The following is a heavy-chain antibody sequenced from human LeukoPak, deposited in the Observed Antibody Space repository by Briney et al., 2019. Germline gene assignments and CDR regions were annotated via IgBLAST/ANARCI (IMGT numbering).Heavy chain of an antibody. D-gene: IGHD2-21*02. CDR3: ARARGYCAADCSRYAFDY. J-gene: IGHJ4*02. Sequence: GGSLRLFCASSGFTFSSYTMRWVRQPPGKGLEGVSTISNSCRNTFYTDSVRGRLTISRDNSKNTLYLQMNSLRAGDTAVYSCARARGYCAADCSRYAFDYWGQGTLVTVSS. CDR1: GFTFSSYT. V-gene: IGHV3-23*01. CDR2: ISNSCRNT.